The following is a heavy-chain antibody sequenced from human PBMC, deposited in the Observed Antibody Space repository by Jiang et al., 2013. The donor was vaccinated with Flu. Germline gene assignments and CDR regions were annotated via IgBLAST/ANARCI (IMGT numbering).Heavy chain of an antibody. J-gene: IGHJ4*02. CDR3: ARGSGGYDYFDY. V-gene: IGHV3-33*01. CDR2: IWYDGSNK. D-gene: IGHD5-12*01. CDR1: GFTFSSYG. Sequence: ASGFTFSSYGMHWVRQAPGKGLEWVAVIWYDGSNKYYADSVKGRFTISRDNSKNTLYLQMNSLRAEDTAVYYCARGSGGYDYFDYWGQGTLVTVSS.